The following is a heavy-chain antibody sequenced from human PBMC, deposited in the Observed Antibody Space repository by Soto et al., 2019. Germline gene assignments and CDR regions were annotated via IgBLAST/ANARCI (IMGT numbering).Heavy chain of an antibody. Sequence: GGSLRLSCAASGFTFDAYSMNWVRQTPERGLEWISYISIDGTTTFYTDSVRGRFTVSRDNAKNLLFLQLNSLRDEDTAVYYCARGSYNPDYWGQGTLVTVSS. D-gene: IGHD1-1*01. CDR3: ARGSYNPDY. CDR1: GFTFDAYS. V-gene: IGHV3-48*02. CDR2: ISIDGTTT. J-gene: IGHJ4*02.